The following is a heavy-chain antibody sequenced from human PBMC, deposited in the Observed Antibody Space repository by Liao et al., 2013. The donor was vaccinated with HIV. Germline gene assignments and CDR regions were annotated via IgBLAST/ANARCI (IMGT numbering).Heavy chain of an antibody. CDR1: GGSISSSSYY. V-gene: IGHV4-39*07. CDR3: ARQEWLRADFDS. J-gene: IGHJ4*02. CDR2: INHSGST. D-gene: IGHD5-12*01. Sequence: QLQLQESGPGLVKPSETLSLTCTVSGGSISSSSYYWGWIRQPPGKGLEWIGEINHSGSTNYNPSLKSRVTISVDTSKNQFSLNLSSVTAADTAVYYCARQEWLRADFDSWGQGTLVTVSS.